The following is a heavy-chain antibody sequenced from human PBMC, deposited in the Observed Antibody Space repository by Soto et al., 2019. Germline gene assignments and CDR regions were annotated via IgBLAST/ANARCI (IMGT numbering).Heavy chain of an antibody. CDR2: ISYSSRTI. V-gene: IGHV3-48*01. Sequence: EVHLVESGGDLVQPGGSLRLSCAASGFSFSDYTMIWVRQPQGKGLEWVSYISYSSRTIHYADSVKGRFTISRDNGKNSLYLQMNNLRAEDTAVYYCARWEAGAEYWGQGTLVTVSS. CDR1: GFSFSDYT. D-gene: IGHD1-26*01. CDR3: ARWEAGAEY. J-gene: IGHJ4*02.